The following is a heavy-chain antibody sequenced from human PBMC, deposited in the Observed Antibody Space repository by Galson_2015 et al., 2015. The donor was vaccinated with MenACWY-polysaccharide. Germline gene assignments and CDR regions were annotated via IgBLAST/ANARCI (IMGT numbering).Heavy chain of an antibody. CDR2: IKEDGTEK. CDR1: GFTFSSYY. Sequence: SLRLSCAASGFTFSSYYMRWVRQAPGKGLGWVANIKEDGTEKYYVDSVKGRFTISRDNAKNSLYLQMNSLRAEDTAVYYCARGVAPGAFDFRGEGTMVTVTS. CDR3: ARGVAPGAFDF. V-gene: IGHV3-7*01. D-gene: IGHD2-15*01. J-gene: IGHJ3*01.